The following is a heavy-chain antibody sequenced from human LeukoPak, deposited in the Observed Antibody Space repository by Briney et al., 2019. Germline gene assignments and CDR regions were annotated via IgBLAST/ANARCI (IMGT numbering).Heavy chain of an antibody. Sequence: SETLSLTCTVSGGSISSNDYYWGWIRQPPGKGLEWIASIYYSGSTYYNPSLKSRVTISVDTSKNQFSLKLSSVTAADTAVYYCASEPYDSSGYYSLDYWGQGTLVTVSS. CDR2: IYYSGST. CDR1: GGSISSNDYY. J-gene: IGHJ4*02. CDR3: ASEPYDSSGYYSLDY. V-gene: IGHV4-39*07. D-gene: IGHD3-22*01.